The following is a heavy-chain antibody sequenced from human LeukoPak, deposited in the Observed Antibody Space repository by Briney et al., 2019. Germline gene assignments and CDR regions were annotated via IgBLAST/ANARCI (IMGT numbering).Heavy chain of an antibody. CDR2: IIPIFGTA. J-gene: IGHJ4*02. D-gene: IGHD4-23*01. V-gene: IGHV1-69*13. CDR3: ARGWLAETTVVTPYNY. Sequence: SVKVSCTASGGTFSSYAISWVRQAPGQGLEWMGGIIPIFGTANYAQKFQGRVTITADESTSTAYMELSSLRSEDTAVYYCARGWLAETTVVTPYNYWGQGTLVTVSS. CDR1: GGTFSSYA.